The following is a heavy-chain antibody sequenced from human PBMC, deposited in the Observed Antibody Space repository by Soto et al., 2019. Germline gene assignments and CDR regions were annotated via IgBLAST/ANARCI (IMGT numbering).Heavy chain of an antibody. CDR2: ISDDGTNK. CDR3: ARVNHGNSNDY. CDR1: GFTFSNYV. D-gene: IGHD4-17*01. V-gene: IGHV3-30-3*01. Sequence: GGSLRLSCAASGFTFSNYVMHWVRQAPGKGLEWVAVISDDGTNKFYADSVKGRFTVSRDNSKNTLYLQMNSLRSDDTAVYYCARVNHGNSNDYWGQGILVNVSS. J-gene: IGHJ4*02.